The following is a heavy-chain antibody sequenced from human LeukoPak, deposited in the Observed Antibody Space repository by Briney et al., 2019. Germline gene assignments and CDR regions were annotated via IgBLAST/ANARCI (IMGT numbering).Heavy chain of an antibody. CDR2: ISSSSSYI. CDR3: ARLVPAAKGGLDY. D-gene: IGHD2-2*01. J-gene: IGHJ4*02. V-gene: IGHV3-21*01. CDR1: GFTFSSYS. Sequence: GGSLRLSCAASGFTFSSYSMNWVRQAPGKELEWVSSISSSSSYIYYADSVKGRFTISRDNAKNSLYLQMNSLRAEDTAVYYCARLVPAAKGGLDYWGQGTLVTVSS.